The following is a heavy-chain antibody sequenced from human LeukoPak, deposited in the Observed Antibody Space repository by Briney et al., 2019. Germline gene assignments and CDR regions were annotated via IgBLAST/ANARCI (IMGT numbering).Heavy chain of an antibody. D-gene: IGHD3-22*01. CDR2: IYTSGST. CDR1: GGSISSYY. Sequence: SETLSLTCTVSGGSISSYYWSWIRQPAGKELEWIGRIYTSGSTNYNPLLKSRVTKSVDTSKNQFSLKLSSVTAADTAVYYCARGSSSGFLRGYFDYWGQGTLVTVSS. V-gene: IGHV4-4*07. CDR3: ARGSSSGFLRGYFDY. J-gene: IGHJ4*02.